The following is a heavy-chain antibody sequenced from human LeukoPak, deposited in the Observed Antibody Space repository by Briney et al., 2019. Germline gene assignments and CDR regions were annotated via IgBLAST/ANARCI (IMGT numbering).Heavy chain of an antibody. CDR3: ARGPIVGPKAFDI. CDR2: INHSGST. D-gene: IGHD1-26*01. CDR1: GGSFSGYY. V-gene: IGHV4-34*01. Sequence: PSETLSLTCAVYGGSFSGYYWSWIRQPPGKGLEWIGEINHSGSTNYNPSLKSRVTISVDTSKNQFSLKLSSVTAADTAVYYCARGPIVGPKAFDIWGQGTMVTVSS. J-gene: IGHJ3*02.